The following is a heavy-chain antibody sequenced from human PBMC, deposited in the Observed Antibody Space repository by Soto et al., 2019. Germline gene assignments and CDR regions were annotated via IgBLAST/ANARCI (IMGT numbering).Heavy chain of an antibody. CDR3: ATGSYGDYDY. CDR1: GGSISSGGYY. Sequence: QVQLQESGPGLVKPSQTLSLTCTVSGGSISSGGYYWSWIRQHPGKGLEWIGYIYYSGNTYYNPSLQSRVTMSLDTSKNQFSLKLSSVTAADPAVYYCATGSYGDYDYWGQGTLVTVSS. D-gene: IGHD4-17*01. CDR2: IYYSGNT. J-gene: IGHJ4*02. V-gene: IGHV4-31*03.